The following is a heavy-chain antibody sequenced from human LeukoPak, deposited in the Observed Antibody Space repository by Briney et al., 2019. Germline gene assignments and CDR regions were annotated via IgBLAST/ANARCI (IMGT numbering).Heavy chain of an antibody. D-gene: IGHD2-2*01. Sequence: PGGSLRLSCAVSGFTLSSYGMHWVRPAPGKGLEWVAFIRYDGSNKYYADSVKGRFTISRDNSKNTLYLQMNSLRAENTAVYYCAKDDICSSTSCYWYAFDVGGQGTMVSVSA. V-gene: IGHV3-30*02. J-gene: IGHJ3*01. CDR2: IRYDGSNK. CDR1: GFTLSSYG. CDR3: AKDDICSSTSCYWYAFDV.